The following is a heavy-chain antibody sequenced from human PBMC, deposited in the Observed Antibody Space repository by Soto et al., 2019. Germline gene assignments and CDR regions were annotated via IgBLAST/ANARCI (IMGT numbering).Heavy chain of an antibody. Sequence: PVGSLRLSCAASGLTFSNYAMSWVRQAPGKGLEWVSGISGSGGSTSYAGSVKGRFTISRDNSKHTLFLQMNSLRAEDTAVYYCAQSPPGGSGWFHYFDYWGQGTLVTVSS. CDR3: AQSPPGGSGWFHYFDY. V-gene: IGHV3-23*01. J-gene: IGHJ4*02. CDR1: GLTFSNYA. CDR2: ISGSGGST. D-gene: IGHD6-19*01.